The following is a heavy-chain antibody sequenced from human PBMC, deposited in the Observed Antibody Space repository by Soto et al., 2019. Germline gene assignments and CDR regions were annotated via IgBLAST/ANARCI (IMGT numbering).Heavy chain of an antibody. Sequence: QVQLVQSGAEVKKPGSSVKVSCKASGGTFSSYAISWVRQAPGQGLEWMGGIIPIFGTANYAQKFQGRVPSTADESTGTAYMELSSLRSEDTAVYYCARADYYDSSGTPPSQHWGQGTLVTVSS. J-gene: IGHJ1*01. CDR1: GGTFSSYA. D-gene: IGHD3-22*01. V-gene: IGHV1-69*12. CDR3: ARADYYDSSGTPPSQH. CDR2: IIPIFGTA.